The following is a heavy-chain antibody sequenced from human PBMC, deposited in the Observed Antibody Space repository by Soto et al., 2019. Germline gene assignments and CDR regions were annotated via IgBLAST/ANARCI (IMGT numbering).Heavy chain of an antibody. CDR2: VSGSGEST. CDR3: XXXXXXXXXXXTQDY. CDR1: AFTFSSYA. Sequence: EVQLLESGGGLAQPGGSLRLSCAASAFTFSSYAMSWVRXXXXXXXXXVSAVSGSGESTYYADSVKGRFTISRDNSKXXXXXXXXXXXXXXXXXXXXXXXXXXXXXXXTQDYWGQGTLVTVSS. J-gene: IGHJ4*02. V-gene: IGHV3-23*01.